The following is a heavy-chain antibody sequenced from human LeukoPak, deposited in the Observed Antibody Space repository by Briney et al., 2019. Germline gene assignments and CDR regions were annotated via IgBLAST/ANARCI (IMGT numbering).Heavy chain of an antibody. CDR2: VSGGGAKT. D-gene: IGHD1-26*01. V-gene: IGHV3-23*01. CDR3: AKDGLPVGDYYYYIDV. J-gene: IGHJ6*03. Sequence: GGSLRLSCAASGFAFSTYAMNWVRQAPGKGLEWVSGVSGGGAKTYYADSVKGRFTISRDNSHNTVYLQMSGLRAEDTAVYYCAKDGLPVGDYYYYIDVWGKGATVAVSS. CDR1: GFAFSTYA.